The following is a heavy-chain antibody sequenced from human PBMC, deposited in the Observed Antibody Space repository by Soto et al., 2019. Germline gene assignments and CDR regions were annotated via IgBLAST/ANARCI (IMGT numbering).Heavy chain of an antibody. D-gene: IGHD1-26*01. V-gene: IGHV3-48*03. CDR2: IHPSGQPI. CDR1: GFTFSSSE. CDR3: ARRASR. Sequence: PVGSLRLSCAVSGFTFSSSEMYWVRQAPGKGLEWISYIHPSGQPIFYADSVKGRFTISRDNANNSLFLQMNSLRAEDTAVYYCARRASRWGQGTMVTVSS. J-gene: IGHJ3*01.